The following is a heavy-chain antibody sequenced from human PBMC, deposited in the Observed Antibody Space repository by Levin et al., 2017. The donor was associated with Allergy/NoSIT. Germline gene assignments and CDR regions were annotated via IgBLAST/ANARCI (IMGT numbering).Heavy chain of an antibody. V-gene: IGHV4-61*01. Sequence: SQTLSLTCTVSGGSISSDSHFWSWVRQSPGKGLEWIAYIYYNGKTEYNPSLESRVTISSDTSKNEVSLELRSATAADTAMYYCARGYKYSWYYFDWWGQGVLVTVSS. CDR2: IYYNGKT. CDR1: GGSISSDSHF. CDR3: ARGYKYSWYYFDW. J-gene: IGHJ4*02. D-gene: IGHD1-26*01.